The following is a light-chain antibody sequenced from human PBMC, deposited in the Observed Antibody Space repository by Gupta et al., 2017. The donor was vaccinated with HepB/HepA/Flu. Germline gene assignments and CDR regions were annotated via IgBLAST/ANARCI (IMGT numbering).Light chain of an antibody. V-gene: IGKV1-5*03. CDR1: QSTSYL. CDR3: QQYNSYPLT. CDR2: KAS. Sequence: DIQLTPSPSSRSASLGDRVTITCRASQSTSYLLAWYQQKPGKAPNLLIYKASSLESGVPSRFSGSGSGTEFTLTISSLQPDDFATYYCQQYNSYPLTFGGGTEVELK. J-gene: IGKJ4*01.